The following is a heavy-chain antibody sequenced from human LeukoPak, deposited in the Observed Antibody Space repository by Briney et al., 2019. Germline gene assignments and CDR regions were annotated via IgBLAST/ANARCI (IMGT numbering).Heavy chain of an antibody. J-gene: IGHJ4*02. D-gene: IGHD3-22*01. V-gene: IGHV3-48*01. CDR2: ISSSGSTI. Sequence: GGSLRLSCAASGFTFSTYSMNWVRQAPGKGLEWVSYISSSGSTIYYADSVKGRFTISRDNSKNMLYLQMNSLRAEDTALYYCAKDADISVELVVITSFDSWGQGTLVTVSS. CDR3: AKDADISVELVVITSFDS. CDR1: GFTFSTYS.